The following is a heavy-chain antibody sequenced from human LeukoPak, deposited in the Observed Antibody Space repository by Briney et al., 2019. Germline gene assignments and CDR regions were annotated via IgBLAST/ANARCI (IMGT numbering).Heavy chain of an antibody. CDR3: ARDSLGCSGGSCFHRLGMGV. Sequence: GGSLRLSCAASGFTFSSYSMNWVRQAPGKGLEWVSSISSSSSYIYYADSVKGRFTISRDNAKNSLYLQMNSLRAEDTAVYYCARDSLGCSGGSCFHRLGMGVWGKGTTVTVSS. CDR1: GFTFSSYS. J-gene: IGHJ6*04. V-gene: IGHV3-21*01. CDR2: ISSSSSYI. D-gene: IGHD2-15*01.